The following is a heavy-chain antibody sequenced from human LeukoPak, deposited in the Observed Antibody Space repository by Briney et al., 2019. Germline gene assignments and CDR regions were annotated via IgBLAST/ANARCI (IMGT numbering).Heavy chain of an antibody. CDR3: TTLGYSYANY. Sequence: PGGSLRLSCAASGFTFNTAWMSWVRQAPGKGLEWVGRIKSKTDGGTTDYAAPVKGRFTISRDDSKNTLYLQMNSLETEDTAVYYGTTLGYSYANYWGQGTLVTVSS. D-gene: IGHD5-18*01. CDR2: IKSKTDGGTT. J-gene: IGHJ4*02. CDR1: GFTFNTAW. V-gene: IGHV3-15*01.